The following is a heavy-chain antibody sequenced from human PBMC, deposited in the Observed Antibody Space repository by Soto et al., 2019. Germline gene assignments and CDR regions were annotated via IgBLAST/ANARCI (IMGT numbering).Heavy chain of an antibody. V-gene: IGHV4-34*01. J-gene: IGHJ4*02. CDR3: ARVDDF. Sequence: SETVSLTCAVYGGSFSGYYLSWIRQPPGEGLEWIGEINHKRITKYNPSLKSRVTMSVDTSKDQFSLNLSSVTAADTAVYYCARVDDFWSQGTLVTVSS. D-gene: IGHD1-1*01. CDR1: GGSFSGYY. CDR2: INHKRIT.